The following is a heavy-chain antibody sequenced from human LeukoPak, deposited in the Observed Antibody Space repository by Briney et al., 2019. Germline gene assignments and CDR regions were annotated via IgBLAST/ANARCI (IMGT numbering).Heavy chain of an antibody. CDR2: IRYDGSNK. J-gene: IGHJ6*03. D-gene: IGHD3-22*01. Sequence: PGGSLRLSCAASGFTFSSYGMHWVRQAPGKGLEWVAFIRYDGSNKYYADSVKGRFTISRDNSKNTLYLQMNSLRAEDTAVYYCAKDAYYYDKWGYYYYMDVWGKGTTVTVSS. CDR3: AKDAYYYDKWGYYYYMDV. CDR1: GFTFSSYG. V-gene: IGHV3-30*02.